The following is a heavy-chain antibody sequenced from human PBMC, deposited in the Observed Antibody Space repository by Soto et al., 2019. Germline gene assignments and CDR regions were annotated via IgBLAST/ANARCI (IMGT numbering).Heavy chain of an antibody. D-gene: IGHD2-15*01. V-gene: IGHV3-33*01. J-gene: IGHJ3*02. CDR3: ARDEADIVVVVAATLDI. Sequence: GGSLRLSCAASGFTFSSYGMHWVRQAPGKGLEWVAVIWYDGSNKYYADSVKGRFTISRDNSKNTLYLQMNSLRAEDTAVYYCARDEADIVVVVAATLDIWGQGTMVTVSS. CDR1: GFTFSSYG. CDR2: IWYDGSNK.